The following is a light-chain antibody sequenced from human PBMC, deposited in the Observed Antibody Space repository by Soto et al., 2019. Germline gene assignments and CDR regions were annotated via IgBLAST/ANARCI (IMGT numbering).Light chain of an antibody. V-gene: IGLV2-23*02. CDR2: EVS. Sequence: QSALTQPASVSGSPGQSITISCTGTSSDVGSYNLVSWYQQHPGKAPKLMIYEVSKRPSGVSNRFSGSKSGNTASLTISGLQAEDEADYSCCSYAGSSTSYVFGTGTKVPVL. J-gene: IGLJ1*01. CDR3: CSYAGSSTSYV. CDR1: SSDVGSYNL.